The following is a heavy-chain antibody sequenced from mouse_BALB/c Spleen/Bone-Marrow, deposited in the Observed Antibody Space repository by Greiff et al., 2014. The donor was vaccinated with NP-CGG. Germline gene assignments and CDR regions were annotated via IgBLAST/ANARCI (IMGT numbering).Heavy chain of an antibody. Sequence: EVMLVESGAELVKPGAPVKLSCTASGFNIKDTYMHWVKQRPEQGLEWIGRIDPANGNTKYDPKFQGKATITADTSSNTAYLQLSSLTSEDTAVYYCARWEYYAMDYWGQGTSVTVSS. J-gene: IGHJ4*01. CDR2: IDPANGNT. CDR3: ARWEYYAMDY. D-gene: IGHD4-1*01. V-gene: IGHV14-3*02. CDR1: GFNIKDTY.